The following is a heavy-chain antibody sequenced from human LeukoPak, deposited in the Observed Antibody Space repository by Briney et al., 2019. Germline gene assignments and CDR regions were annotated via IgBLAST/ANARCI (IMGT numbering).Heavy chain of an antibody. V-gene: IGHV3-9*01. D-gene: IGHD4-17*01. CDR2: ISWNSGSI. CDR1: GFTFDDYA. Sequence: GGSLRLSCAASGFTFDDYAMHWVRQAPGKGLEWVSGISWNSGSIGYADSVKGRFTISRDNAKNSLYLQMNSLRAEDTALYYCAKDMSATVTTYFDYWGQGTLVTVSS. CDR3: AKDMSATVTTYFDY. J-gene: IGHJ4*02.